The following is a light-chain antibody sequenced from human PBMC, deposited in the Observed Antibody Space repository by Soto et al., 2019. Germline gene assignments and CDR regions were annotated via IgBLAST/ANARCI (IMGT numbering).Light chain of an antibody. V-gene: IGLV2-14*03. CDR1: SSDVGGYNY. Sequence: QSALTQAASVSGSPGQSITITCTGTSSDVGGYNYVSWFQQHPGKAPKLMIYDVSNRPSGVPYGFSGSKSGNTASLTISGLQAEDEADYYCSSYTTSSTVFGGGTKVNV. J-gene: IGLJ3*02. CDR3: SSYTTSSTV. CDR2: DVS.